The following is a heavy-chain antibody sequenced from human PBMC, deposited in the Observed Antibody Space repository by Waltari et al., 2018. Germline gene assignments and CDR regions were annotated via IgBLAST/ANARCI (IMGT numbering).Heavy chain of an antibody. CDR2: VSPHNGDT. CDR3: ARGAPYGDYLPCDY. V-gene: IGHV1-18*04. J-gene: IGHJ4*02. Sequence: QVQLVQSGAEVEKPGASVKVSCKAIGYTLTRSGISWVRRAPGQGLEWMGWVSPHNGDTDYAQKFQGRVTMATDTFMNTAYMELRSLRPDDTAVYYCARGAPYGDYLPCDYWGQGTLVTVSS. CDR1: GYTLTRSG. D-gene: IGHD4-17*01.